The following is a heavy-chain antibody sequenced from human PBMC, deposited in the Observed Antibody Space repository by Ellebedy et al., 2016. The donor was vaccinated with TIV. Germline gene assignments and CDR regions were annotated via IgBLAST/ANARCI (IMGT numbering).Heavy chain of an antibody. CDR3: ARGWSSSL. CDR1: GFNVDADY. D-gene: IGHD2-2*01. CDR2: IYGSGAT. Sequence: GGSLRLSCAPSGFNVDADYMSWVRQSPGKGLEWVSVIYGSGATYYADPVKGRFTIPRDISINTLYLQMSNVRAEDTALYYCARGWSSSLWGQGILVNVSS. V-gene: IGHV3-53*03. J-gene: IGHJ4*02.